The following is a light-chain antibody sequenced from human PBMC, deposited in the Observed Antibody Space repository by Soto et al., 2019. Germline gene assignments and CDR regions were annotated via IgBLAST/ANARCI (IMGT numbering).Light chain of an antibody. J-gene: IGKJ4*01. CDR2: AAY. CDR1: QDIHTW. CDR3: QQAYSFPLT. Sequence: DIQMTQSPSSVSASVGDRVTITCRAGQDIHTWLGWYQQKPGRAPKVVIYAAYSLQRGVPSRFSGSGSGTYFTLTISSLQPEDIATYYCQQAYSFPLTLGGGTRVEIK. V-gene: IGKV1-12*01.